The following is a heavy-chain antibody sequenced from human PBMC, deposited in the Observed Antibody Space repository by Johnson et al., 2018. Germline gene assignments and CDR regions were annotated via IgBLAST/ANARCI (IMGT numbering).Heavy chain of an antibody. CDR1: GFTFSNYA. D-gene: IGHD5-18*01. J-gene: IGHJ3*02. Sequence: QVQLVQSGGGVVQPGRSLRLSCAGSGFTFSNYAMHWVRQAPGKGLEWVAVISYDGSNKYFAGSVKGRFTISRDNSKNTLYLQMNSLRAEDTAVYYCARARAYGYASVAFDIWGQGTMVTVSS. CDR3: ARARAYGYASVAFDI. CDR2: ISYDGSNK. V-gene: IGHV3-30-3*01.